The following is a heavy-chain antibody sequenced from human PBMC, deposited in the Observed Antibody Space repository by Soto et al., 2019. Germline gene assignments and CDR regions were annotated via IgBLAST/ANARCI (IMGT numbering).Heavy chain of an antibody. Sequence: EVRLLQSGGDLLQPGGSLRLSCAASGFIFANYPLNWVRQAPGKGLEWVSIITEGGDYIYYADSVKGRFTISRDNSRNTLYLQLNSLRDEDTAVYYCAKDLRNGAGAFDIWGQGTMVIVSS. CDR3: AKDLRNGAGAFDI. D-gene: IGHD1-1*01. CDR1: GFIFANYP. CDR2: ITEGGDYI. V-gene: IGHV3-23*01. J-gene: IGHJ3*02.